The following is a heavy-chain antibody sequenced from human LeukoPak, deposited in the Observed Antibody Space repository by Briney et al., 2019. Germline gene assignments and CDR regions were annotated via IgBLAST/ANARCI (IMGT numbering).Heavy chain of an antibody. D-gene: IGHD6-19*01. CDR2: ISSDGGNK. CDR3: ARDLSTITVAGTSWYDY. Sequence: GGSLRLSCAASGFTFSSYAMHWVRQAPGKGLEWVAVISSDGGNKYYTDSVKGRFTISRDDSKNTLYLQMNSLRPEDTAVYYCARDLSTITVAGTSWYDYWGQGTLATVSA. CDR1: GFTFSSYA. V-gene: IGHV3-30-3*01. J-gene: IGHJ4*02.